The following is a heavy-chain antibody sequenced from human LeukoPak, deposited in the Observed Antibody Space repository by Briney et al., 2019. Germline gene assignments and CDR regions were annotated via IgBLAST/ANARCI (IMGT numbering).Heavy chain of an antibody. Sequence: GGSLRLSCAASGFTFSDYALGWVRQAPGRGLEWVATLSGSGAGTYYSDSVQGRFTISRDNSKRTLFLQMNSLRAEDTVFYYCAKAELGVDTFFDYWGQGTLVTVSS. V-gene: IGHV3-23*01. D-gene: IGHD3-3*01. CDR1: GFTFSDYA. CDR3: AKAELGVDTFFDY. J-gene: IGHJ4*02. CDR2: LSGSGAGT.